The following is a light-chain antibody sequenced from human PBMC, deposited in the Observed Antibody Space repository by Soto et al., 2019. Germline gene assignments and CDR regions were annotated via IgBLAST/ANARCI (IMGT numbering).Light chain of an antibody. J-gene: IGLJ1*01. CDR1: SSDVGRYNY. V-gene: IGLV2-14*03. Sequence: QSVLAQPASVSGSRGQSITISCTGTSSDVGRYNYVSWFQQHPCKVPKLIIYDVSNWPSGVSDRFSGSKSGNTASLTISGLHPEYEADYYCSSFTSSSTFVFGTGTKLTVL. CDR2: DVS. CDR3: SSFTSSSTFV.